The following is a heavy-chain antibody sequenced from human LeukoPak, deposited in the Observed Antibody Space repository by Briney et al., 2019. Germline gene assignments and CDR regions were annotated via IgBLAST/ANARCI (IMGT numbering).Heavy chain of an antibody. CDR3: ARGVVPAAMFDY. J-gene: IGHJ4*02. V-gene: IGHV1-8*01. Sequence: ASVKVSCKASGYTFTSYDINWVRQATGQGLGWMGWMNPNSGNTGYAQKFQGRVTMTRNTSISTAYMELSSLRSEDTAVYYCARGVVPAAMFDYWGQGTLVTVSS. CDR1: GYTFTSYD. D-gene: IGHD2-2*01. CDR2: MNPNSGNT.